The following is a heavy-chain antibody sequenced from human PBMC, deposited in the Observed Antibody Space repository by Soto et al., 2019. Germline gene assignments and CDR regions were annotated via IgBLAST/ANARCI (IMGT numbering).Heavy chain of an antibody. D-gene: IGHD1-7*01. V-gene: IGHV4-4*02. CDR2: IYRTGST. CDR1: GGSFTSNNW. CDR3: ASRDPGTSVDY. Sequence: SETLSLTCAVSGGSFTSNNWWTWVRQPPGQGLEWIGEIYRTGSTNYNPSLKSRVTISLDNSENQFSLKVTSLTAADTAVYYCASRDPGTSVDYWGQGTLVTVSS. J-gene: IGHJ4*02.